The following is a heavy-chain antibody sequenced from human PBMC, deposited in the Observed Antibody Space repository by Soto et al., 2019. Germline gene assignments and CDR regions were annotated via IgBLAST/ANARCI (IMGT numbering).Heavy chain of an antibody. V-gene: IGHV4-39*01. J-gene: IGHJ6*02. CDR3: ARVGRCSSTSCYIIGLSVYGMDV. D-gene: IGHD2-2*02. Sequence: SETLSLTCTVSGGSISSSSYYWGWIRQPPGKGLEWIGSIYYSGSTYYNPSLKSRVTISVDTSKNQFSLKLSSVTAADTAVYYCARVGRCSSTSCYIIGLSVYGMDVWGQGTTVTVSS. CDR2: IYYSGST. CDR1: GGSISSSSYY.